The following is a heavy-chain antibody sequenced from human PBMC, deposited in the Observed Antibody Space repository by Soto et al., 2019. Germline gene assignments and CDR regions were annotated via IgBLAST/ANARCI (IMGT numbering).Heavy chain of an antibody. CDR3: ARSQGSSTSLEIYYYYYYGMDV. J-gene: IGHJ6*02. V-gene: IGHV1-69*01. Sequence: QVQLVQSGAEVKKPGSSVKVSCKASGGTFGSYAISWVRQAPGQGLEWMGGIIPIPGTANYAQKFQGRVTIVVYESTSTAYMELSSLRSEDTAVYYCARSQGSSTSLEIYYYYYYGMDVWGQGTPVTVSS. D-gene: IGHD2-2*01. CDR2: IIPIPGTA. CDR1: GGTFGSYA.